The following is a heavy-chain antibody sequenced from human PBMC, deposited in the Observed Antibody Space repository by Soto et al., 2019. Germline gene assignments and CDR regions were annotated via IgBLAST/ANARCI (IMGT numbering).Heavy chain of an antibody. V-gene: IGHV2-5*02. Sequence: QITLKESGPTLVKPTQTLTLTCTFSGFSLSTTGVGVVWIRQPPGKALEWLALIYSDNDKRYSPSLRSRLTNXQXXPKNQVDLTMPIIDPAETATYYCAHHQVGSWYLDYWGPGTLVTVSS. CDR3: AHHQVGSWYLDY. J-gene: IGHJ4*02. CDR1: GFSLSTTGVG. D-gene: IGHD6-13*01. CDR2: IYSDNDK.